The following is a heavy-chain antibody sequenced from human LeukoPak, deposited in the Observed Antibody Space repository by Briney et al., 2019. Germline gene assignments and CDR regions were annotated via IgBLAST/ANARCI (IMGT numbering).Heavy chain of an antibody. J-gene: IGHJ3*02. Sequence: GASVKVSCKASGYTFTSYDINWVRQATGQGLEWMGWMNPNSGSTGYAQKFQGRLTMNRNTSISTAYMELSSLRSEDTAVYYCARPSYSSEDAFDIWGQGTMVTVSS. CDR3: ARPSYSSEDAFDI. CDR2: MNPNSGST. V-gene: IGHV1-8*01. D-gene: IGHD3-22*01. CDR1: GYTFTSYD.